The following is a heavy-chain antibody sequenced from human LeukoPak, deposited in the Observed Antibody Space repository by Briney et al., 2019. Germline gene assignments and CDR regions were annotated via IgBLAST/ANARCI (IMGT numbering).Heavy chain of an antibody. CDR1: GFTFSGYS. Sequence: GGSLRPSCAASGFTFSGYSMNWVRQAPGKGLEWVSYIRSSGYTIHYADSVKGRFTISRDNAKSSVYLQMNSLRDEDTAVYYCVRDPDALDYWGQGTLVTVSS. J-gene: IGHJ4*02. CDR2: IRSSGYTI. V-gene: IGHV3-48*02. CDR3: VRDPDALDY.